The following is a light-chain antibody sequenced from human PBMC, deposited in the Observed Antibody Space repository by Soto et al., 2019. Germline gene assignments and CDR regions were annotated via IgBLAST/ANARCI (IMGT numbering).Light chain of an antibody. CDR1: QGISSY. J-gene: IGKJ1*01. Sequence: ILLTQSPSSLSASVGDRVTITCRASQGISSYLAWYQQKPGKAPKLLIYAASTLQSGVPSRFSGSGSGTDFTLTISSLQPEDFATYYSQQLNNYPWTFGQGTKVEIK. CDR3: QQLNNYPWT. V-gene: IGKV1-9*01. CDR2: AAS.